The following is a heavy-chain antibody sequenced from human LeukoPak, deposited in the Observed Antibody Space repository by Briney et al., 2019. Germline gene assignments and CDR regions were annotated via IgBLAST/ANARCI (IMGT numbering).Heavy chain of an antibody. Sequence: SLRLSCAASGFTYEKNDMHWLRQAPGKGLVGVSGISWNSSSIAYADSVKGRFTISRDNAKKSLYLEMNSLRSEDTALYYCAKDYVGSGSLNYYMDVWGKGTTVTVSS. CDR1: GFTYEKND. CDR2: ISWNSSSI. V-gene: IGHV3-9*01. CDR3: AKDYVGSGSLNYYMDV. D-gene: IGHD3-10*01. J-gene: IGHJ6*03.